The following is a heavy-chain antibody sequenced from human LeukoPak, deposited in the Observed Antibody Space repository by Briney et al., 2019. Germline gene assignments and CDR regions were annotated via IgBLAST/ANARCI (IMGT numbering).Heavy chain of an antibody. D-gene: IGHD3-10*01. CDR1: GGSFSRYY. J-gene: IGHJ5*02. Sequence: SETLSLTCAVYGGSFSRYYWSWIRQPPGKGLEWIGEINHSGSTNYHPSLKSRVTISVDTSKDQFSLKLSSVTAADTAVYYCARGSPVITMVRGVQSNWFDPWGQGTLVTVSS. V-gene: IGHV4-34*01. CDR3: ARGSPVITMVRGVQSNWFDP. CDR2: INHSGST.